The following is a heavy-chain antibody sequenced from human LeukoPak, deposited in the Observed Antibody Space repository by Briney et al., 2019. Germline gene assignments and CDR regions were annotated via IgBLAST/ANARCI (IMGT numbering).Heavy chain of an antibody. CDR2: IYTSGST. J-gene: IGHJ4*02. D-gene: IGHD3-22*01. CDR1: GGSISSYY. CDR3: ARSPTYYDSSGYPYYFDY. Sequence: PSETLSLTCTVSGGSISSYYWSWIRQPPGKGLEWIGYIYTSGSTNYNPSLKSRVTISVDTSKNQFSLKLSSVTAADTAVYYCARSPTYYDSSGYPYYFDYWGQGTLVTVSS. V-gene: IGHV4-4*09.